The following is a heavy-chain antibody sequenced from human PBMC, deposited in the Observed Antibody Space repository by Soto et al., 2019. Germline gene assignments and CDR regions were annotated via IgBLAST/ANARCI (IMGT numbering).Heavy chain of an antibody. CDR3: AREVSGDYGNN. Sequence: PGGSLRLSCAASGFTFTAHSFNWVRQAPGRGLEWVAYISSSSTYIYYADSVKGRFTISRDNAKNSLYLQMNSLRAEDTAVYYCAREVSGDYGNNWGQGTLVPSPQ. J-gene: IGHJ4*02. CDR1: GFTFTAHS. V-gene: IGHV3-21*01. CDR2: ISSSSTYI. D-gene: IGHD4-4*01.